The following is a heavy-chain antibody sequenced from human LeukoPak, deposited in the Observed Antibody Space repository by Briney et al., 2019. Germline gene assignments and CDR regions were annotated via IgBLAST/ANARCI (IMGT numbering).Heavy chain of an antibody. CDR2: ISTYNGNT. V-gene: IGHV1-18*01. CDR1: GYTXTSYG. Sequence: ASVKVSCKTSGYTXTSYGVSGVRQAPGQGLEWMGWISTYNGNTNYAQNFQGRVTMTTDTSTSTAYMELRSLRSDDTAVYYCARDLTIAAAGTYGYWGQGTLVTVSS. J-gene: IGHJ4*02. D-gene: IGHD6-13*01. CDR3: ARDLTIAAAGTYGY.